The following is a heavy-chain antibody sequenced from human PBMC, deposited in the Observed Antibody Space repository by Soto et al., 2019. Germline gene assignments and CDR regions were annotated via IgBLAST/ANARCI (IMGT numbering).Heavy chain of an antibody. CDR1: WFTVSSNY. Sequence: EVQLVESGGGLIQPGGSLRLSCAASWFTVSSNYMSWVRQAPGKGLEWVSVIYSGDTIYYADSVKGRFTISRDHSKNTLYLQMNRLRAEDTAVYYCARDLRTLYGMDVWGQGTTVTVSS. CDR2: IYSGDTI. J-gene: IGHJ6*02. CDR3: ARDLRTLYGMDV. V-gene: IGHV3-53*01.